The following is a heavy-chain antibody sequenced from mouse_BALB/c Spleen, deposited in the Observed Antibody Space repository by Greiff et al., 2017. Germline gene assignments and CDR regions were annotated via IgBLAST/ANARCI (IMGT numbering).Heavy chain of an antibody. V-gene: IGHV3-2*02. CDR2: ISYSGST. CDR3: ARSGGSSLFAY. J-gene: IGHJ3*01. CDR1: GYSITSDYA. D-gene: IGHD1-1*01. Sequence: EVKLQESGPGLVKPSQSLSLTCTVTGYSITSDYAWNWIRQFPGNKLEWMGYISYSGSTSYNPSLKSRISITRDTSKNQFFLQLNSVTTEDTATYYCARSGGSSLFAYWGQGTLVTVSA.